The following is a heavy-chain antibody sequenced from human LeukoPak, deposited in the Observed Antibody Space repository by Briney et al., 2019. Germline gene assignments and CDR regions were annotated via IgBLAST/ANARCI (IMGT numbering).Heavy chain of an antibody. J-gene: IGHJ3*02. D-gene: IGHD6-19*01. CDR2: IYPGDSDT. CDR3: ARPVGTVAAQYDAFDI. V-gene: IGHV5-51*01. CDR1: GYSFTSYW. Sequence: GESLKISCKGSGYSFTSYWIGWVRQMAGKSLEWMGIIYPGDSDTRYSPSFQGQVTISADKSISTAYLQWSSLKASDTAMYYCARPVGTVAAQYDAFDIWGQGTMVTVSS.